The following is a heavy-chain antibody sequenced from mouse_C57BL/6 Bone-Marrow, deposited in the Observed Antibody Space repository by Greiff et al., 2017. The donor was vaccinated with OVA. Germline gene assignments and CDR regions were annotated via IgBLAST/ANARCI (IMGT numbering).Heavy chain of an antibody. CDR1: GFTFSDYG. Sequence: EVQRVESGGGLVKPGGSLKLSCAASGFTFSDYGMHWVRQAPEKGLEWVAYISSGSSTIYYADTVKGRFTISRDNAKNTLFLQMTSLRSEDTAMYYCAREANWAWFAYWGQGTLVTVSA. D-gene: IGHD4-1*01. CDR3: AREANWAWFAY. V-gene: IGHV5-17*01. J-gene: IGHJ3*01. CDR2: ISSGSSTI.